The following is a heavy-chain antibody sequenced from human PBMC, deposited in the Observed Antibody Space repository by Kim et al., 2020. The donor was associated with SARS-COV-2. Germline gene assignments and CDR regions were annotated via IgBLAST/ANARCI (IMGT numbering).Heavy chain of an antibody. Sequence: GGSLRLSCVASGFTFSSYWIHWVRQAPGKGLVWVSRVTSDGSSTNYADSVKGRFSISRDNARNTLYLQMNSLRVEDTAMYYCASLSTGHPLDTLNYWG. CDR3: ASLSTGHPLDTLNY. CDR2: VTSDGSST. CDR1: GFTFSSYW. D-gene: IGHD3-10*01. J-gene: IGHJ4*01. V-gene: IGHV3-74*01.